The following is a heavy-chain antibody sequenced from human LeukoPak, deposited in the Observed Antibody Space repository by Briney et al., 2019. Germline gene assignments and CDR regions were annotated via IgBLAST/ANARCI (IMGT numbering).Heavy chain of an antibody. CDR1: GFTVSNNY. D-gene: IGHD3-10*01. J-gene: IGHJ4*02. CDR2: IHRGETT. CDR3: ARDYYGSGSYQFDY. Sequence: GGSLRLSCAVSGFTVSNNYMNWVRQAPGKGLEWVSAIHRGETTHYADSVKGRFTISRDNSKNTLYLQMNDLRAEDTAVYYCARDYYGSGSYQFDYWGQGSLVTVSS. V-gene: IGHV3-66*01.